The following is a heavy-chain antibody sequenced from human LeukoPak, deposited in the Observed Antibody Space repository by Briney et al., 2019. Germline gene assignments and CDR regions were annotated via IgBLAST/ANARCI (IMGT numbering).Heavy chain of an antibody. V-gene: IGHV4-59*08. D-gene: IGHD5-18*01. CDR1: GDSISGYY. CDR2: FYNIGST. J-gene: IGHJ4*02. Sequence: SETLPLTCTVSGDSISGYYWSWIRQPPEKGLEWIGCFYNIGSTNYNPSLKSRVTISVDTPKRQYSLKLTSMTAADTAVYYCARRAGGYSFDYWGQGTLVTVSS. CDR3: ARRAGGYSFDY.